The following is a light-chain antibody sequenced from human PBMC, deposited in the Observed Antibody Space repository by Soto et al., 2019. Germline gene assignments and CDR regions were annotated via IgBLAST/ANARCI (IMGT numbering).Light chain of an antibody. V-gene: IGLV2-8*01. CDR3: SSYAGSNNFFYV. CDR2: EVS. CDR1: SSDVGAYNY. Sequence: QSVLTQPPSASGSPGQSVTISCTGTSSDVGAYNYVSWYQQHPGKAPKLMIYEVSKRPSGVPDCFSGSKSGNTASLTVSGLQAEDEADYYCSSYAGSNNFFYVLGTGTKVTVL. J-gene: IGLJ1*01.